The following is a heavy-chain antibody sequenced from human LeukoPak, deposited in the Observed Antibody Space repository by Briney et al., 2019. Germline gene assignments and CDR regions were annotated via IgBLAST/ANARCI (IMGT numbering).Heavy chain of an antibody. Sequence: GGSLRLSCAASGFTFDDYAMHWVRQVPGKGLEWVSTISWKGDIIGYADSVKGRFTISRDNAKSSLYLQMNSLRVEDTALYYCVKSFYASPPAGMDVWGQGTTVTVSS. CDR3: VKSFYASPPAGMDV. J-gene: IGHJ6*02. D-gene: IGHD2-2*01. CDR2: ISWKGDII. CDR1: GFTFDDYA. V-gene: IGHV3-9*01.